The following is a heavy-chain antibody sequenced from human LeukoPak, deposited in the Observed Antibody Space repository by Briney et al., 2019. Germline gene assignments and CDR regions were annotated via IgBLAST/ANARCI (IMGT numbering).Heavy chain of an antibody. V-gene: IGHV3-33*06. CDR3: AKDLYDSSGSRYDY. Sequence: GGSLRLSCAASGFTFSSYGMHWVRQAPGKGLEWVAVIWYDGSNKYYADSVKGRFTISRDNSKNTLFLQMNSLRAEDTAVYYCAKDLYDSSGSRYDYWGQGTLVTVSS. CDR1: GFTFSSYG. CDR2: IWYDGSNK. J-gene: IGHJ4*02. D-gene: IGHD3-22*01.